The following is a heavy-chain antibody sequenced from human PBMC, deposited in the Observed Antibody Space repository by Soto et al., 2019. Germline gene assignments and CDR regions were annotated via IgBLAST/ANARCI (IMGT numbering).Heavy chain of an antibody. CDR2: IYYSGST. D-gene: IGHD5-12*01. CDR3: ARVSFIVATSFDY. Sequence: PSETLSLTCTVSGGSISSSSYYWGWIRQPPGKGLEWIGSIYYSGSTYYNPSLKSRVTISVDTSKNQFSLKLSSVTAADTAVYYCARVSFIVATSFDYWGQGTLVTVSS. CDR1: GGSISSSSYY. V-gene: IGHV4-39*01. J-gene: IGHJ4*02.